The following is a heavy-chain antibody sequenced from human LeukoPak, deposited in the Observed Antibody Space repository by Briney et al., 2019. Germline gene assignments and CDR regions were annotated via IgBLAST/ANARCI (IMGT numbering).Heavy chain of an antibody. J-gene: IGHJ4*02. CDR2: INHSGST. Sequence: SETLSLTCAVYGGSFSGYYWSWIRQPPGKGLEWIGEINHSGSTNYNPSLKSRVTISVDTSKNQFSLKLSSVTAADTAVYYCARDTSGYYSPFGYWGQGTLVTVSS. D-gene: IGHD3-22*01. CDR3: ARDTSGYYSPFGY. CDR1: GGSFSGYY. V-gene: IGHV4-34*01.